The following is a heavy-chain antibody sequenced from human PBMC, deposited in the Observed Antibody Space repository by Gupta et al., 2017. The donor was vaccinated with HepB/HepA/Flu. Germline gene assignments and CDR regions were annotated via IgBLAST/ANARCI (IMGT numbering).Heavy chain of an antibody. CDR3: GRGLAKAAAGAGY. J-gene: IGHJ4*02. CDR1: VFNFSDYY. V-gene: IGHV3-11*01. Sequence: QVQVVESGGGLVKPGGSLRLSCAASVFNFSDYYMSWIRQAPGKGLEWISHISSSGNSLYYADSVKGRFTISRDNAENSLYLQMNSLTAEDTAVYYCGRGLAKAAAGAGYWGQGTLVTVSS. CDR2: ISSSGNSL. D-gene: IGHD6-25*01.